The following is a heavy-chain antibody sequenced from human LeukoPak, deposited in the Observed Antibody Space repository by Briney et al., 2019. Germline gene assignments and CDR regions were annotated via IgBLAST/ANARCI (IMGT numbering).Heavy chain of an antibody. D-gene: IGHD3-3*01. CDR3: ARSATDAFDI. Sequence: GGSLRLSCAASGFTFSSYWMHWVRQAPGKGLVWVSRINSDGSGTTYADSVKGRFTISRDNAKNTLYLQMYRLKAEDTAVYYCARSATDAFDIWGQGTMVTVSS. CDR2: INSDGSGT. J-gene: IGHJ3*02. V-gene: IGHV3-74*01. CDR1: GFTFSSYW.